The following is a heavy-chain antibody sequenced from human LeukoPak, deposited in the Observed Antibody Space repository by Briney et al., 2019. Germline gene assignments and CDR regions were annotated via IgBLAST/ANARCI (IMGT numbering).Heavy chain of an antibody. CDR3: AIDLTYYYDTSTHYDEY. CDR2: IKKDGSEK. CDR1: GFTFSSYW. V-gene: IGHV3-7*01. Sequence: GGSLRLSCAASGFTFSSYWMSWVRQAPGKGLEWVANIKKDGSEKYYVDSVKGRFTISRDNSKNTLYLQMTSLTAEDTAMYYCAIDLTYYYDTSTHYDEYWGQGTLVTVSS. D-gene: IGHD3-22*01. J-gene: IGHJ4*02.